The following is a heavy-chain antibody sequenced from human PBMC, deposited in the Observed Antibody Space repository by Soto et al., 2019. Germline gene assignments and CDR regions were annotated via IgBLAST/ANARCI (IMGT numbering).Heavy chain of an antibody. CDR1: GFTFSSYA. CDR3: AKEGSSWYYFDY. V-gene: IGHV3-23*01. D-gene: IGHD6-19*01. J-gene: IGHJ4*02. Sequence: PSETLRLSCAASGFTFSSYAMSWVRQAPGKGLEWVSAINNNDGSTYYTDSVKGRFTISSDSSRNTLYLQVNSLRAEDTAVYYCAKEGSSWYYFDYWGQGTLVTVSS. CDR2: INNNDGST.